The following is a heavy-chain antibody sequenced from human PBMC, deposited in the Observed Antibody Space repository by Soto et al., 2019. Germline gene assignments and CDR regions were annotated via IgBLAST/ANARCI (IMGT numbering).Heavy chain of an antibody. D-gene: IGHD3-3*01. V-gene: IGHV3-23*01. CDR2: ISGSGADT. J-gene: IGHJ5*02. CDR3: AIESGRSANWFDP. Sequence: GGSLRHSCAASGFTFANYAMSWVRQAPGKGLAWVSAISGSGADTYYADSVRGRFTISRDNSENTLYLQMSSLSAEDTAVYYCAIESGRSANWFDPLCQETLLTISS. CDR1: GFTFANYA.